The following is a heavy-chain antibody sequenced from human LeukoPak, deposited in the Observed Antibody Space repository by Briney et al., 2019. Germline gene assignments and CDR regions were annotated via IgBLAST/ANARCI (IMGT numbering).Heavy chain of an antibody. CDR3: LPRPTTERY. J-gene: IGHJ4*02. CDR2: ISSSGSTI. D-gene: IGHD4-11*01. CDR1: AFTFSSYE. Sequence: PGGSLRLSCVASAFTFSSYEMNWVRQAPGKGLEWVSYISSSGSTIYYADSVKGRFTISRDNAKHSLYLQVNRLSAEDTAVYVWLPRPTTERYWGQGTLVTVSS. V-gene: IGHV3-48*03.